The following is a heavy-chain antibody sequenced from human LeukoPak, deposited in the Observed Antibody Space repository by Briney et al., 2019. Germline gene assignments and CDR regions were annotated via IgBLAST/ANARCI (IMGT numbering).Heavy chain of an antibody. V-gene: IGHV4-61*02. Sequence: NPSQTLSLTCTVSGGSISSDSYYWRWIRQPAGKGLEWIGRIYTSGSTYYNPSLKSRVTISVDTSKNQFSLHLSSVTAADTAVFYCARTYRGYCSGGSCYSSIYYYYMDVWGKGTTVTVSS. CDR1: GGSISSDSYY. CDR3: ARTYRGYCSGGSCYSSIYYYYMDV. J-gene: IGHJ6*03. CDR2: IYTSGST. D-gene: IGHD2-15*01.